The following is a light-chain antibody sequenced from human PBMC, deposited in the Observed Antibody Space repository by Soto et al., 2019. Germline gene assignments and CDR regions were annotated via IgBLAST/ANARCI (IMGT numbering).Light chain of an antibody. Sequence: EIVLTQSPGTLSLSPGERATHSCRASQSVSSCYLAWYQQKPGQAPRLLIYGASSRATGSPDRFSGSGSGTDFTLTISRLEPEDFAVYYCQQFGSSPRRTFGQGTKVEIK. CDR1: QSVSSCY. V-gene: IGKV3-20*01. CDR3: QQFGSSPRRT. J-gene: IGKJ1*01. CDR2: GAS.